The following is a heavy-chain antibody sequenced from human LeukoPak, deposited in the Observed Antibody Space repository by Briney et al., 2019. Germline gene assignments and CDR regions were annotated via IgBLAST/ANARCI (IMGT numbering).Heavy chain of an antibody. J-gene: IGHJ4*02. V-gene: IGHV3-21*01. CDR1: GDSINSLD. D-gene: IGHD5-18*01. CDR2: ISSSSSYI. Sequence: ETLSLTCTVSGDSINSLDLWSWVRQAPGKGLEWVSSISSSSSYIYYADSVKGRFTISRDNAKNSLYLQMNSLRAEDTAVYYCARVSEAMAFDYWGQGTLVTVSS. CDR3: ARVSEAMAFDY.